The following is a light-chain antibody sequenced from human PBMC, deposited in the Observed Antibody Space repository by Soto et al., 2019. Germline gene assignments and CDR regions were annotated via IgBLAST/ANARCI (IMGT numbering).Light chain of an antibody. V-gene: IGKV1-8*01. J-gene: IGKJ1*01. CDR3: QQYYDYPRT. CDR2: AAS. Sequence: AIRMTQSPSSLSAYTGDRVTITCRASQAINNYLVWFQQKPGKAPKVLIYAASTLQTGVPSRFSGSGSGTDFILTINWLQSEDFATYYCQQYYDYPRTFGQGTKVDIK. CDR1: QAINNY.